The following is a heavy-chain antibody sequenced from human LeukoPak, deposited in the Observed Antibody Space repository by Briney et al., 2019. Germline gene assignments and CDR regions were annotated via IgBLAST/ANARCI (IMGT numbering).Heavy chain of an antibody. CDR2: IYPRDSYA. V-gene: IGHV5-51*01. D-gene: IGHD3-22*01. CDR1: GYSFAFYW. J-gene: IGHJ4*02. CDR3: ATRDPHTSGYSLDY. Sequence: GESLKISCKGSGYSFAFYWIGWVRQMPGKGLEWMGIIYPRDSYARYSPSFQGQVTISADKSISTAYLQWSSLKASDTAIYYCATRDPHTSGYSLDYWGQGTLVTVSS.